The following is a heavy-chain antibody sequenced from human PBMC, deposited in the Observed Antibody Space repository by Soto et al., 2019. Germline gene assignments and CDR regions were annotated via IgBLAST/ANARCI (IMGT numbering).Heavy chain of an antibody. J-gene: IGHJ6*02. D-gene: IGHD3-3*01. CDR1: GDTVSSSSAA. CDR2: TYYRSEYYT. V-gene: IGHV6-1*01. CDR3: ERVFHDFWSGFTSSMDV. Sequence: SQTLSLTCVISGDTVSSSSAAWHWIMHSPSRGLEWLGRTYYRSEYYTDYAVSVKSRITINADTSRNQFSLQLNSVTPEDTAVYYCERVFHDFWSGFTSSMDVLGQGT.